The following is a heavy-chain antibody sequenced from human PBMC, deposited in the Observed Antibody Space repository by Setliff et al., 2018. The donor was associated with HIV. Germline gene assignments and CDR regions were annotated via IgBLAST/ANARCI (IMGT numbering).Heavy chain of an antibody. CDR2: IHHTGSA. Sequence: SETLSLTCAVXXXXXSVXYWAXSRQAHVKGLEXLGLIHHTGSATYNPSLQSRVAVSXXXXXXQFFLELTSVTAADTGLYYCARGRHAGSGAYSGGFYYFDFWGQGALXTAPQ. CDR1: XXXXSVXY. D-gene: IGHD3-16*01. CDR3: ARGRHAGSGAYSGGFYYFDF. J-gene: IGHJ4*02. V-gene: IGHV4-34*01.